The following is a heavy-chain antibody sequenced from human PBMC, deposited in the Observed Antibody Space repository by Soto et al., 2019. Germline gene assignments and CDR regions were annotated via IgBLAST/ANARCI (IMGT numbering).Heavy chain of an antibody. V-gene: IGHV1-69*12. CDR2: IIPFFGTA. Sequence: QVQLVQSGAEVKKPGSSVRVSCTASGGTFHSYALGWVRQAPGPGLAWMGGIIPFFGTANYAQKFQGRVTITADEPTSTAYRELSSLRPEDTAGYSGASAHSRGWFPIFDYWGQGTLVTVSS. D-gene: IGHD6-19*01. CDR1: GGTFHSYA. J-gene: IGHJ4*02. CDR3: ASAHSRGWFPIFDY.